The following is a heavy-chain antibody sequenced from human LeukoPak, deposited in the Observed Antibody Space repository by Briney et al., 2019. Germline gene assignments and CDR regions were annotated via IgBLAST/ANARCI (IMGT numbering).Heavy chain of an antibody. Sequence: VASVKVSCKASGGTFSSYIITWVRQAPGQGLEWMGRIIPIFGTPNYAQKFQGRVTITRNTSISTAYMELSSLRSEDTAVYYCARGTRSSWFYYYYYYMDVWGKGTTVTVSS. CDR1: GGTFSSYI. V-gene: IGHV1-69*05. D-gene: IGHD6-13*01. J-gene: IGHJ6*03. CDR2: IIPIFGTP. CDR3: ARGTRSSWFYYYYYYMDV.